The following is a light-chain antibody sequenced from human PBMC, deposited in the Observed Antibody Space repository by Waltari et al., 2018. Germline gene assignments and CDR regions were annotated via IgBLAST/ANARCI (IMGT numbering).Light chain of an antibody. CDR2: DAS. J-gene: IGKJ4*01. CDR1: QDTKIF. Sequence: LQMTQSPASLSASVGDRVTITCQASQDTKIFLNWYQQKSGKAPKLLIYDASNLQPGVPSRFSGSGSGTDFAFTISSLQPEDVATYYCQQYDDLPLTFGGGTKVEIQ. CDR3: QQYDDLPLT. V-gene: IGKV1-33*01.